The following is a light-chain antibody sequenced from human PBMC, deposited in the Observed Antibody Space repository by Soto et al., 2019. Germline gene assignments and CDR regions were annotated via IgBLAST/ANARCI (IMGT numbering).Light chain of an antibody. CDR1: QSVSSSY. CDR3: QQYGSSLT. Sequence: IVLTQSPGTLSLSPGERATLSCRASQSVSSSYLAWYQPKPGKAPRLLIYGASSRATGIPDRLSGSGSGTDFTLAIRRLEPEDFAVYDCQQYGSSLTFGPGTKVDIK. J-gene: IGKJ3*01. CDR2: GAS. V-gene: IGKV3-20*01.